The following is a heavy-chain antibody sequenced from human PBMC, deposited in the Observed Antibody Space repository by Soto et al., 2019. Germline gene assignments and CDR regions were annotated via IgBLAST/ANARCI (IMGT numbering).Heavy chain of an antibody. Sequence: ASVKVSCKASGYTFTSYGISWVRQAPGQGLEWMGWISAYNGNTNYAQKLQGRVTMTTDTSTSTAYMELRRLRSDDAAVYYCARVGVMVAVGWDGGFDYWGQGTLVTVSS. D-gene: IGHD2-15*01. CDR2: ISAYNGNT. V-gene: IGHV1-18*01. CDR3: ARVGVMVAVGWDGGFDY. CDR1: GYTFTSYG. J-gene: IGHJ4*02.